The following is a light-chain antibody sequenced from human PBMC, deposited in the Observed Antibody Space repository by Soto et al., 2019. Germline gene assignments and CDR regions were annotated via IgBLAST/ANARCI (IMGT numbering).Light chain of an antibody. Sequence: EIVLTQSPGTLSLSPGEGATLSCRASQSVSSSYIAWYQQRPGQTPRLLIYGASSRATGIPDRFSGSGSGTHFTLTISRLEPGDFAVYYCQHFGGTTFTFGQGTRLEIK. J-gene: IGKJ5*01. CDR3: QHFGGTTFT. V-gene: IGKV3-20*01. CDR1: QSVSSSY. CDR2: GAS.